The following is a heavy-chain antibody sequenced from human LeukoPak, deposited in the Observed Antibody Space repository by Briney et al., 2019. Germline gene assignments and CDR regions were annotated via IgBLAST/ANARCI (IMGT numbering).Heavy chain of an antibody. CDR1: GFTFSSYA. CDR2: VKSNGSST. J-gene: IGHJ4*02. D-gene: IGHD2-21*02. Sequence: GGSLRLSCAASGFTFSSYAMPWVRHAPGKGLVWVSSVKSNGSSTSYADSVKGRFTISRDNARNTLYLQMNSLRAEDTAVYYCARDGFLGPVTAYLDYWGQGTPVTVSS. CDR3: ARDGFLGPVTAYLDY. V-gene: IGHV3-74*01.